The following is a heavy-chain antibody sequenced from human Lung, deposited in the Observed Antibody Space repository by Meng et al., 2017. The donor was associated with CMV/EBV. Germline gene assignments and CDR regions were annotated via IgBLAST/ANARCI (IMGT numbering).Heavy chain of an antibody. CDR3: ATAYNRGPSDY. D-gene: IGHD5-24*01. Sequence: GGSLRLXCAASGLTFSNHSMSWVRQAPGKGLEWVARINKDGNEKYYVDSVKGRFTISRDKAKNSVYLQMNSLIADDTAVYYCATAYNRGPSDYWGQGPLVTVSS. CDR1: GLTFSNHS. V-gene: IGHV3-7*01. CDR2: INKDGNEK. J-gene: IGHJ4*02.